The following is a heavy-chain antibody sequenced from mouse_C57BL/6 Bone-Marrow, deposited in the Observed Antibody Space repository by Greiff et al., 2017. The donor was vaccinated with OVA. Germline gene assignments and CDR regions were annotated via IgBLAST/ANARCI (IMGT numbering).Heavy chain of an antibody. Sequence: VKLMESGAELVKPGASVKISCKASGYAFSSYWMNWVKQRPGKGLEWIGQIYPGDGDTNYNGKFKGKATLTADKSSSTAYMQLSSLTSEDSAVYFCARRNYVPYYYAMDYWGQGTSVTVSS. CDR1: GYAFSSYW. J-gene: IGHJ4*01. D-gene: IGHD1-1*01. V-gene: IGHV1-80*01. CDR2: IYPGDGDT. CDR3: ARRNYVPYYYAMDY.